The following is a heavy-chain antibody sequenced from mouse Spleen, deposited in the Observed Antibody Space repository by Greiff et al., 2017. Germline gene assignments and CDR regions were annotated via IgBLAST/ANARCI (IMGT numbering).Heavy chain of an antibody. D-gene: IGHD1-2*01. Sequence: VQLQQPGAELVKPGASVKMSCKASGYTFTSYWITWVKQRPGQGLEWIGDIYPGSGSTNYNEKFKSKATLTVDTSSSTAYMQLSSLTSEDSAVYYCARSGGFITTVYYAMDYWGQGTSVTVSS. CDR2: IYPGSGST. J-gene: IGHJ4*01. CDR1: GYTFTSYW. V-gene: IGHV1-55*01. CDR3: ARSGGFITTVYYAMDY.